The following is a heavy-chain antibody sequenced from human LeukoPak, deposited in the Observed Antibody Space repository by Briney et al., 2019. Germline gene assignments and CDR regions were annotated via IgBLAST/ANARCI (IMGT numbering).Heavy chain of an antibody. J-gene: IGHJ6*02. CDR2: FFPDDSDT. D-gene: IGHD2-15*01. CDR3: ARHGLAGCIGGRCFTSFHYYGMDV. Sequence: GGSLKIPCQGSGYSFIDNWIGRLRHLPGRDLEGLGIFFPDDSDTKYSPSFQGQVTISVHKAISTAYLQWRSLKASDSAMYYCARHGLAGCIGGRCFTSFHYYGMDVWGQGTTVTVSS. V-gene: IGHV5-51*01. CDR1: GYSFIDNW.